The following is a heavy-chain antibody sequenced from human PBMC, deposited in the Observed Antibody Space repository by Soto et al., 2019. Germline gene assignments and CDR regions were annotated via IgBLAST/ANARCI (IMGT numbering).Heavy chain of an antibody. CDR2: IYYRVNT. J-gene: IGHJ4*02. V-gene: IGHV4-59*08. CDR1: GGSISSYY. CDR3: ARRSFNSASCYSLVD. D-gene: IGHD2-2*01. Sequence: SETLSLTSTVPGGSISSYYWSWIRQPPGKGLEWIGYIYYRVNTNYNPSLKSLVTIYADTYKNQFSLQLSSLTAAHTAVYYCARRSFNSASCYSLVDWGQGTLVTVSS.